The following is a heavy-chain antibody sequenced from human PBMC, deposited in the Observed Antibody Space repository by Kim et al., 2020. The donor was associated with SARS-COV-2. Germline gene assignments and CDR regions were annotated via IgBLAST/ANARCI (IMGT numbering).Heavy chain of an antibody. CDR1: GFTFSSYS. CDR3: ARDQYYGSGSYYNWDWYFDL. D-gene: IGHD3-10*01. CDR2: ISTSSSYI. Sequence: GGSLRLSCAASGFTFSSYSMNWVRQAPGKGLEWVSSISTSSSYIYYADSVKGRFTISRDNAKNSLYLQMNSLRAEDTAVYYCARDQYYGSGSYYNWDWYFDLWGRGTLVTVSS. J-gene: IGHJ2*01. V-gene: IGHV3-21*01.